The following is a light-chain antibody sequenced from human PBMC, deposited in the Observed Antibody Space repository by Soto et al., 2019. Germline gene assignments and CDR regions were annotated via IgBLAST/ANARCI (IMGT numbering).Light chain of an antibody. CDR2: DAS. CDR3: HHGSNWPLT. Sequence: EIVLTQSPATLSLSPGDRATLSCRASQSVSSYLAWYEQKPGQAPRLLIYDASNRATGIPSRFSGSGSGTDFTLTISRLEPEDSAVYYCHHGSNWPLTFGGGTKVEIK. V-gene: IGKV3-11*01. J-gene: IGKJ4*01. CDR1: QSVSSY.